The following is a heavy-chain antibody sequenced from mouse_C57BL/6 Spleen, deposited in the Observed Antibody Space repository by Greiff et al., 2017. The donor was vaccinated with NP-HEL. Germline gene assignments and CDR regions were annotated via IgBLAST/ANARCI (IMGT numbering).Heavy chain of an antibody. V-gene: IGHV1-18*01. CDR1: GYTFTDYN. CDR2: INPNNGGT. D-gene: IGHD1-1*01. CDR3: ARYYYGSSSWYFDV. Sequence: EVKLVESGPELVKPGASVKIPCKASGYTFTDYNMDWVKQSHGKSLEWIGDINPNNGGTIYNQKFKGKATLTVDKSSSTAYMELRSLTSEDTAVYYCARYYYGSSSWYFDVWGTGTTVTVSS. J-gene: IGHJ1*03.